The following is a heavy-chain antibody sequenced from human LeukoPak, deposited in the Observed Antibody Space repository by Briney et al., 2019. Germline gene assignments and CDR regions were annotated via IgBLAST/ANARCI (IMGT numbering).Heavy chain of an antibody. CDR2: ISTSSSYI. CDR1: GFTFSSYT. Sequence: PGGSLRLSCAASGFTFSSYTMNWVRQGPGKGLEWVSSISTSSSYIHYADSVKGRFTISRDNAKNSLFPQMNSLRAEDTAVYYCARDIATAGHFAFDYWGQGTLVTVSS. D-gene: IGHD6-13*01. J-gene: IGHJ4*02. V-gene: IGHV3-21*01. CDR3: ARDIATAGHFAFDY.